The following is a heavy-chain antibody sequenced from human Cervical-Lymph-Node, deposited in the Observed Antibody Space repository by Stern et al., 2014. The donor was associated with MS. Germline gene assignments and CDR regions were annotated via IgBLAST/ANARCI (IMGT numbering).Heavy chain of an antibody. V-gene: IGHV4-34*01. CDR3: ARGLSVPAAGTGYALDV. CDR1: GGSFSDHH. J-gene: IGHJ3*01. Sequence: QLQLQEWGAGLLRPAETLSLTCAVYGGSFSDHHWTWTRQAPGKGLEWIGAIDHSGSSHYSPFLKSRVTISVDTSKNQFSLKLTPVTAADTAVYYCARGLSVPAAGTGYALDVWGQGTMVTVSS. D-gene: IGHD1/OR15-1a*01. CDR2: IDHSGSS.